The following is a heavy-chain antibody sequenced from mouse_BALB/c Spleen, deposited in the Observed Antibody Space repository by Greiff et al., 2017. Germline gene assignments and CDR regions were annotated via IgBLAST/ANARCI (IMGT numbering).Heavy chain of an antibody. CDR2: IWAGGST. D-gene: IGHD4-1*01. V-gene: IGHV2-9*02. J-gene: IGHJ4*01. CDR1: GFSLTSYG. Sequence: VMLVESGPGLVAPSQSLSITCTVSGFSLTSYGVHWVLQPPGKGLEWLGVIWAGGSTNYNSALMSRLSISKDNSKSQVFLKMNSLQTDDTAMYYCARVLGGNAMDYWGQGTSVTVSS. CDR3: ARVLGGNAMDY.